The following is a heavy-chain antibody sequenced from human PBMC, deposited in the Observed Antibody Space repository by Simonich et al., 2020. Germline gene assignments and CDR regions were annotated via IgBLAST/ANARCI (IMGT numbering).Heavy chain of an antibody. CDR2: IYHSGST. Sequence: QVQLQESGPGLVKPSETLSLTSAVSGYSISSGYYWGWIRQPPGKGLEWIGSIYHSGSTYHNPSLKSRVTISVDTSKNQFSLKLSSVTAADTAVYYCARCGDWYSSSWYWFDPWGQGTLVTVSS. J-gene: IGHJ5*02. V-gene: IGHV4-38-2*01. CDR1: GYSISSGYY. D-gene: IGHD6-13*01. CDR3: ARCGDWYSSSWYWFDP.